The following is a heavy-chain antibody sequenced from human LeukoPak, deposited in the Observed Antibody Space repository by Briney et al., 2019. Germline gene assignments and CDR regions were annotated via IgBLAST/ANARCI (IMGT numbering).Heavy chain of an antibody. CDR1: GYTLTELS. V-gene: IGHV1-24*01. CDR3: ATDSQGVNGAQFLEGQLAGSPSYAFDI. D-gene: IGHD3-3*01. J-gene: IGHJ3*02. Sequence: ASVKVSCKVSGYTLTELSMHWVRQAPGKGLEWMGGFDPEDGETIYAQKFQGRVSMTEDTSTDTAYMELSSLRSEDTAVYYCATDSQGVNGAQFLEGQLAGSPSYAFDIWGQGTMVTVSS. CDR2: FDPEDGET.